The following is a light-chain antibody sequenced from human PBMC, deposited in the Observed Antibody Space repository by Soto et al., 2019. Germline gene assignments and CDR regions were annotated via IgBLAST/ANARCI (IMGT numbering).Light chain of an antibody. J-gene: IGKJ3*01. CDR3: QQLSSYPLT. Sequence: DIPLTQSPSFLSASVGDRVTITCRASQGISSYLAWYQQKPGKAPKLLIYAASTLQSGVPSRFRGSGSGTEFTLTISSLQPADFATYCCQQLSSYPLTFGPGTNVDIK. CDR2: AAS. CDR1: QGISSY. V-gene: IGKV1-9*01.